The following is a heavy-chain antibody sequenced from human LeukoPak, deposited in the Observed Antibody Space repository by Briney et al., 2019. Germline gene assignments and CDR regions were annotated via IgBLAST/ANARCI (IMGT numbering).Heavy chain of an antibody. Sequence: GESLKISCKGSGYSLTSYWIGWVRQTPGKGLEWMGIIYPGDSEPRYSPSFQGQVTISDEQSLSTAYLQWSSLEASDTAMFFFGRLDYYDSSGYYYRFEFDYWGQGTLVTVSS. V-gene: IGHV5-51*01. CDR1: GYSLTSYW. J-gene: IGHJ4*02. CDR3: GRLDYYDSSGYYYRFEFDY. CDR2: IYPGDSEP. D-gene: IGHD3-22*01.